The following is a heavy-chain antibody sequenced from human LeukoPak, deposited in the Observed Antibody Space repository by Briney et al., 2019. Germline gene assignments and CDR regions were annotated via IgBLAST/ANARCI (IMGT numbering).Heavy chain of an antibody. D-gene: IGHD3-22*01. CDR2: IWYDGSNK. CDR3: AKAPSGDSSGYYTDAFDI. CDR1: GFMFSSYG. V-gene: IGHV3-33*06. J-gene: IGHJ3*02. Sequence: GGSLRLSCAASGFMFSSYGMHWVRQAPGKGLEWVAVIWYDGSNKYYADFVKGRFTISRDNSKNTVYLQMNSLRAEDTAVYYCAKAPSGDSSGYYTDAFDIWGQGTMVTVSS.